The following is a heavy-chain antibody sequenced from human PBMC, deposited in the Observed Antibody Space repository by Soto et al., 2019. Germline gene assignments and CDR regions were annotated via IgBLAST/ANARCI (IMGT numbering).Heavy chain of an antibody. CDR2: IYYSGST. V-gene: IGHV4-61*01. D-gene: IGHD5-18*01. CDR3: AREEVDTATDY. CDR1: GGSVSSGSYY. Sequence: QVQLQESGPGLVKPSETLSLTCTVSGGSVSSGSYYWSWIRQPPGKGLEWIGYIYYSGSTNYNPSTKRRVTLSVATATTPAPLRLGSVTAADTAVDYCAREEVDTATDYWGQGTLVTVSS. J-gene: IGHJ4*02.